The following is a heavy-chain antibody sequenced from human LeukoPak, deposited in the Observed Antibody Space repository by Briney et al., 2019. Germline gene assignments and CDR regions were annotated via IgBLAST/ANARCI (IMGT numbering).Heavy chain of an antibody. CDR3: ARERGYQDYYYGMDV. Sequence: AGSLRLSCAASGFTFSSLGMHWVRQAPGKGLEWVAVIWYDGTNKYYGDSVKGRFTISSDNSKSTVYLQMNSLRAEDTAVYYCARERGYQDYYYGMDVWGQGTTVTVS. V-gene: IGHV3-33*01. CDR2: IWYDGTNK. J-gene: IGHJ6*02. D-gene: IGHD2-2*01. CDR1: GFTFSSLG.